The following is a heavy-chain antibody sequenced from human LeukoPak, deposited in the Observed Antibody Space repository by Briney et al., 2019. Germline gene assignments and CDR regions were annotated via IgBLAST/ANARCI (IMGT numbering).Heavy chain of an antibody. CDR1: GYIFTDYN. V-gene: IGHV1-2*02. CDR3: ARADSGTYSHNY. D-gene: IGHD1-26*01. Sequence: ASVKVSCEASGYIFTDYNIHWVRQAPGQGLEWMGWINPSSGDTNYAQDFQGRVTITRDTSITTAYMQLNELGSNESAVYYCARADSGTYSHNYWGQGTLVTVSS. J-gene: IGHJ4*02. CDR2: INPSSGDT.